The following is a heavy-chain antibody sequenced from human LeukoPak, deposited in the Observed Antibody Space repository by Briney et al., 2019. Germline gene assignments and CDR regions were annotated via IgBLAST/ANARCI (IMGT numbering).Heavy chain of an antibody. J-gene: IGHJ5*02. CDR2: IYYSGST. CDR3: ARDPQTPISVRGAKFS. D-gene: IGHD3-10*01. Sequence: PSETLSLTCTVSGGSISSSSYYWGWIRQPPGKGLEWIGSIYYSGSTYYNPSLKSRVTISVDKSKNQFSLKLSSVTAADTAVYYCARDPQTPISVRGAKFSWGQGTLVTVSS. V-gene: IGHV4-39*07. CDR1: GGSISSSSYY.